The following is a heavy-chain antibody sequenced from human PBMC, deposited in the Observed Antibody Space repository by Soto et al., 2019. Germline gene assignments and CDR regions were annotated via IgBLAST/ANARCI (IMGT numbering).Heavy chain of an antibody. CDR1: GFTFSSHA. Sequence: EVQLVESGGGLVQPGGSLRLSCAVSGFTFSSHAMNWVRQAPGKGLEWVAYIHSIRSIIYYADSVKGRFTISRDNAKNSLYLQMASLRDEDTAVYYCARDARNADYDYWGQGTLVTVSS. V-gene: IGHV3-48*02. CDR2: IHSIRSII. D-gene: IGHD3-16*01. J-gene: IGHJ4*02. CDR3: ARDARNADYDY.